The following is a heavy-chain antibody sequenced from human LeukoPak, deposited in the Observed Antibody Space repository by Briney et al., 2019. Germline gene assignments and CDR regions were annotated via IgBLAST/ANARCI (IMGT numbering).Heavy chain of an antibody. J-gene: IGHJ3*02. Sequence: PGRSLRLSCAASGFTFSSYGMHWVRQAPGKGLEWVAVISYDGSNKYYADSVKGRFTISRDNSKNTLYLQMNSLRAEDTAVYYCAKARSYYDSSPGAFGIWGQGTMVTVSS. CDR3: AKARSYYDSSPGAFGI. V-gene: IGHV3-30*18. CDR1: GFTFSSYG. D-gene: IGHD3-22*01. CDR2: ISYDGSNK.